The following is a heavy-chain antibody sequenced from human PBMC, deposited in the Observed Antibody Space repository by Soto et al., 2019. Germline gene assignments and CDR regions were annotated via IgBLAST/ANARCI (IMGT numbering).Heavy chain of an antibody. CDR1: GGSISSYY. CDR3: ARRWGTTFDY. V-gene: IGHV4-59*08. CDR2: IYYSGST. J-gene: IGHJ4*02. D-gene: IGHD3-16*01. Sequence: VSGGSISSYYWSWIRQPPGKGLEWIGYIYYSGSTNYNPSLKSRVTISVDTSKNQFSLKLSSVTAADTAVYYCARRWGTTFDYWGQGTPVTSPQ.